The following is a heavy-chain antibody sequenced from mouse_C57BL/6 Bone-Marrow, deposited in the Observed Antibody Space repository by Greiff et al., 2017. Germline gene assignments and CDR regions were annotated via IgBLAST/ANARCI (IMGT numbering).Heavy chain of an antibody. V-gene: IGHV1-19*01. D-gene: IGHD1-1*01. Sequence: EVKLVESGPVLVKPGASVKMSCKASGYTFTDYYMNWVKQSHGKSLEWIGVINPYNGGTSYNQKFKGKATLTVDKSSSTAYMELNSLTSEDSAVYYCSSPPSITTLAYWGQGTLVTVSA. J-gene: IGHJ3*01. CDR3: SSPPSITTLAY. CDR2: INPYNGGT. CDR1: GYTFTDYY.